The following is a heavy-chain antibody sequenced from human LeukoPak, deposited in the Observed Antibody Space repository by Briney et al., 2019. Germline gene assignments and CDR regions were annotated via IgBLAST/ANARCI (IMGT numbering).Heavy chain of an antibody. J-gene: IGHJ4*02. D-gene: IGHD2-15*01. CDR2: ISYDGSNK. CDR3: ARGPYCSGGSCYSGTVDY. CDR1: GFTFSSYA. V-gene: IGHV3-30-3*01. Sequence: GGSLRLSCAASGFTFSSYAMHWVRQAPGKGLEWVAVISYDGSNKYYADSVKGRFTISRDNSKNTLYLQMNSLRAEDTAVYYCARGPYCSGGSCYSGTVDYWGQGTLVTVSS.